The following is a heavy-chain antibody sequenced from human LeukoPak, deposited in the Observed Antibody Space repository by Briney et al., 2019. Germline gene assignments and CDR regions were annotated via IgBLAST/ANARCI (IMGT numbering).Heavy chain of an antibody. CDR1: DGSINSYY. D-gene: IGHD6-13*01. CDR2: IYYNGNT. J-gene: IGHJ6*02. CDR3: ARDRRASSSLDPYYYYGMDV. V-gene: IGHV4-59*01. Sequence: SETLSLTCSVSDGSINSYYWNWIRRPPGKGLEWIGYIYYNGNTNYNPSLKSRVTISVDTSKNQFSLKLSSVTAADTAVYYCARDRRASSSLDPYYYYGMDVWGQGTTVTVSS.